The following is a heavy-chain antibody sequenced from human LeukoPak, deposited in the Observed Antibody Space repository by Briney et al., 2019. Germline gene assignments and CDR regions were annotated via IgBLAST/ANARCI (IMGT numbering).Heavy chain of an antibody. CDR3: ARQYTSAWAPFDY. CDR2: IYDSGGI. Sequence: SETLSLSCTVSGGSISSSCWSWIRQPPGKGLEWIGHIYDSGGINYNPSLKSRVTISVDTSKNHSYVKLSSVTAADTAVYFCARQYTSAWAPFDYWGQGALVTVSS. D-gene: IGHD6-19*01. CDR1: GGSISSSC. V-gene: IGHV4-59*08. J-gene: IGHJ4*02.